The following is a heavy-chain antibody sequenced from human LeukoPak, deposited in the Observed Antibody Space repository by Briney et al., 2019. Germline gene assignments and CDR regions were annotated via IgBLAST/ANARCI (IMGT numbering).Heavy chain of an antibody. CDR3: ARDAGYSSGWYTY. CDR1: GFTLSNYE. J-gene: IGHJ4*02. Sequence: GGSLRLSCTASGFTLSNYEMNWIRQAPGKGPEWVSYISSSGTTIYYADSVKGRFTISRDNAKSSLYLQMNSLRAEDTAVYYCARDAGYSSGWYTYWGQGTLVTVSS. D-gene: IGHD6-19*01. V-gene: IGHV3-48*03. CDR2: ISSSGTTI.